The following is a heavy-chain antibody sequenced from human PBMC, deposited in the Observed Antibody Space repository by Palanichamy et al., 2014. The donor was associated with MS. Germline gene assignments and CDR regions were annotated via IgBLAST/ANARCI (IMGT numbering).Heavy chain of an antibody. CDR3: ARDDPSGSYFDY. CDR2: IWYDGSNK. V-gene: IGHV3-33*01. Sequence: QVQLVEVWGRRGPAWRSLRLSCAASGFTFSSYGMHWVRQAPGKGLEWVAVIWYDGSNKYYADSAKGRFTISRDNSKNTLYLQMNSLRAEDTAVYYCARDDPSGSYFDYWGQGTLVTVPS. D-gene: IGHD1-26*01. J-gene: IGHJ4*02. CDR1: GFTFSSYG.